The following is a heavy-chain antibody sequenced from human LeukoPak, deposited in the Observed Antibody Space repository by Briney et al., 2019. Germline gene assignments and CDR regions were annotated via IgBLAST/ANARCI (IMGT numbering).Heavy chain of an antibody. J-gene: IGHJ3*02. CDR1: GASIRSYF. Sequence: SETLSLTCSVSGASIRSYFWSWIRQSPGKGLEWIGYVYDNNISNFNPSLESRVTILVDRSKSQFSLKLRSVTAADTAVYYCARGLVLATDDAFDIWGPGTMTVSS. CDR3: ARGLVLATDDAFDI. V-gene: IGHV4-59*01. D-gene: IGHD5-12*01. CDR2: VYDNNIS.